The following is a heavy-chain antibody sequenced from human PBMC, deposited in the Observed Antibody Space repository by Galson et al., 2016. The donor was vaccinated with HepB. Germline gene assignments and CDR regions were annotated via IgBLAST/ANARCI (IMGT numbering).Heavy chain of an antibody. J-gene: IGHJ4*02. Sequence: PALVKPTQTLTLTCSFSGVSANTSRLDVGWIRQPPGKALEWLALIYWDEDKRYNPSLKNRLTITKDTSKNEVALTMTNMYPVDTATYFCAHVRDGLELYFDSWGQGTLVTVSS. CDR2: IYWDEDK. CDR1: GVSANTSRLD. CDR3: AHVRDGLELYFDS. V-gene: IGHV2-5*02. D-gene: IGHD1-7*01.